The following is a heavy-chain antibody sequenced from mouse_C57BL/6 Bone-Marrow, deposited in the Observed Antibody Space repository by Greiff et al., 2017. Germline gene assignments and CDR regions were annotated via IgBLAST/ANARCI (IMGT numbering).Heavy chain of an antibody. D-gene: IGHD2-5*01. CDR1: GYSFTGYF. Sequence: VQLKQSGPELVKPGDSVKISCKASGYSFTGYFMNWVMQSHGKSLEWIGRINPYNGDTFYNQKFKGKATLTVDKSSSTAHMELRSLTSEDSAVYYCARRGSYYSNYWSAYWGQGTLVTVSA. CDR3: ARRGSYYSNYWSAY. CDR2: INPYNGDT. V-gene: IGHV1-20*01. J-gene: IGHJ3*01.